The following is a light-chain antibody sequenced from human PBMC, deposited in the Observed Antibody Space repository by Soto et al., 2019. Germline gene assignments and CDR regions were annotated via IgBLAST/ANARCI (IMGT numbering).Light chain of an antibody. CDR2: EAS. CDR3: HQSYRWPHT. Sequence: EIVLTQSPATLSLSPGERATLSCRASQSVSVYLGWYQEKPGQPPRLLISEASKRANGIPARFSGSGSGTDFSLTISGLDPADSALSFCHQSYRWPHTFGQGKKLE. J-gene: IGKJ2*01. V-gene: IGKV3-11*01. CDR1: QSVSVY.